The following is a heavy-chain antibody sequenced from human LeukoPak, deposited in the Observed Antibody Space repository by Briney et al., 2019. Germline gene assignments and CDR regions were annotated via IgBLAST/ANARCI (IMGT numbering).Heavy chain of an antibody. CDR1: GYSINSNYY. J-gene: IGHJ4*02. V-gene: IGHV4-38-2*02. CDR2: IYHSGST. D-gene: IGHD2-15*01. Sequence: HSETLSLTCTVSGYSINSNYYWGWIRQPPGKGLEWIGTIYHSGSTYYNPSLKSRVSISVDTSKNQFSLKLTSVTAAVTAVYYCALFEVVVGSTQDFWGQGTLVTVSS. CDR3: ALFEVVVGSTQDF.